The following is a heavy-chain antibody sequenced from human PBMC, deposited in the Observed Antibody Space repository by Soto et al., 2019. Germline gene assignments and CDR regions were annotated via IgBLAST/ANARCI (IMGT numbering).Heavy chain of an antibody. CDR3: AREDYYDTGYYVV. D-gene: IGHD3-9*01. V-gene: IGHV4-4*07. J-gene: IGHJ4*02. CDR1: GRSMSGYF. Sequence: ETLSLTCTVSGRSMSGYFWSWIRQPAGERLEWIGRIYTSGTTDFNPSLKGRVTMSVDTSKNQFSLKLTSVTAADTALYYCAREDYYDTGYYVVWGQGTQVTVSS. CDR2: IYTSGTT.